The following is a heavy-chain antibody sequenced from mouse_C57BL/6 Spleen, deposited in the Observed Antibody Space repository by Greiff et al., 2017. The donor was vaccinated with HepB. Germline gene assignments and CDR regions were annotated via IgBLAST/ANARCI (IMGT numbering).Heavy chain of an antibody. J-gene: IGHJ4*01. CDR3: ARCGSNYDYYAMDY. CDR1: GYAFSSYW. V-gene: IGHV1-80*01. Sequence: VKLQESGAELVKPGASVKISCKASGYAFSSYWMHWVKQRPGKGLEWIGQIYPGDGDTNYNGKFKGKATLTADKSSSTAYMQLSSLTSEDSAVYVCARCGSNYDYYAMDYWGQGTSVTVSS. CDR2: IYPGDGDT. D-gene: IGHD1-1*01.